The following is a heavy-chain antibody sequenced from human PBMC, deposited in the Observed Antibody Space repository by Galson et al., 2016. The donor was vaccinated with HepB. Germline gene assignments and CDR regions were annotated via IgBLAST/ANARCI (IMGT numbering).Heavy chain of an antibody. D-gene: IGHD2-2*01. V-gene: IGHV3-23*01. J-gene: IGHJ1*01. CDR1: GFTFTTYA. Sequence: SLRLSCAASGFTFTTYAMNWVRQTPGKGLEWVSGFTGGGDVRYYADSVKGRFTISRDISKNTLYLQMSRLRAEDTAVYYCAKDRYCRTTSCYPEYFQHWGQGTLVIVSS. CDR2: FTGGGDVR. CDR3: AKDRYCRTTSCYPEYFQH.